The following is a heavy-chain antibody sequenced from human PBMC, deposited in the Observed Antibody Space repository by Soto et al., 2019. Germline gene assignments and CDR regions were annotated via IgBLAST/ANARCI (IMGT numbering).Heavy chain of an antibody. J-gene: IGHJ4*02. CDR1: GFTFSSYG. Sequence: GGSLRLSCAASGFTFSSYGMHWVRQAPGKGLEWVAVIWYDGSNKYYADSVKGRFTISRDNSKNTLYLQMNSLRAEDTAVYYCARDFGYSYGSLHYWGQGTLVTVSS. V-gene: IGHV3-33*01. D-gene: IGHD5-18*01. CDR3: ARDFGYSYGSLHY. CDR2: IWYDGSNK.